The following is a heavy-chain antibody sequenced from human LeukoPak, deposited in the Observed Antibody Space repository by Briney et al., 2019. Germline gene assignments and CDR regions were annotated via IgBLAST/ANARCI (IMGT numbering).Heavy chain of an antibody. Sequence: ASVKVSCKASGYTFTSYYMHWVRQAPGQGLEWMGIINPSGGSTSYAQKFQGRVTMTRDTSTSTVYMELSSLRSEDTAVYYCARELGGGSFTDWFDPWGQGTLVTVSS. J-gene: IGHJ5*02. D-gene: IGHD2-15*01. CDR3: ARELGGGSFTDWFDP. CDR2: INPSGGST. CDR1: GYTFTSYY. V-gene: IGHV1-46*01.